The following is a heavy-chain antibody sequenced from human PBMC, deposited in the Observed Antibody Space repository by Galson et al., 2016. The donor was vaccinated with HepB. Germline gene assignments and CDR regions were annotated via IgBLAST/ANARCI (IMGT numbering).Heavy chain of an antibody. J-gene: IGHJ2*01. CDR2: IWYDGSNT. Sequence: SLRLSCAASGFTFSHYGMHWVRQLPGKGPERVAAIWYDGSNTHYADSVKGRFTISRDNSKNTLYLQMNTLRAEDTALYYCARDLHLAWYFDLWGRGTWVTVSS. CDR3: ARDLHLAWYFDL. V-gene: IGHV3-33*01. CDR1: GFTFSHYG.